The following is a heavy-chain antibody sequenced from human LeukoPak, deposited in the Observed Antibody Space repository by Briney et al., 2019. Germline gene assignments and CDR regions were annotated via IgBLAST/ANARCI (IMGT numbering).Heavy chain of an antibody. V-gene: IGHV4-39*07. Sequence: SETLSLTCTVSGGSISSSSYYWGWIRQPPGKGLEWIGSIYYSGSTYYNPSLKSRVTISVDTSKNQFSLKLSSVTATDTAVYYCARSGDYYDSSGYYFDYWGQGTLVTVSS. D-gene: IGHD3-22*01. CDR2: IYYSGST. CDR1: GGSISSSSYY. J-gene: IGHJ4*02. CDR3: ARSGDYYDSSGYYFDY.